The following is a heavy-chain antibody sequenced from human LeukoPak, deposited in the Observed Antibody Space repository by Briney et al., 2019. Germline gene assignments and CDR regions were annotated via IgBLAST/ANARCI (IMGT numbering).Heavy chain of an antibody. CDR1: GSSFSSYW. V-gene: IGHV5-51*01. D-gene: IGHD6-19*01. CDR3: ARKYSSGWPN. CDR2: IYPGDSDT. J-gene: IGHJ4*02. Sequence: RGESLQISCQASGSSFSSYWIAWVRQLPGKGLEWMGIIYPGDSDTRYSPSFQDQVTISADKSISTAYLQWSSLKASDTAMYYCARKYSSGWPNWGQGTLVTVSS.